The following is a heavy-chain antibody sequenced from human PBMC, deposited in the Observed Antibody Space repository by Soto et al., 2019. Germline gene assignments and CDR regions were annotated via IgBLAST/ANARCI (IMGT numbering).Heavy chain of an antibody. CDR2: ISGPGDST. V-gene: IGHV3-23*01. CDR3: AKGYCSSTSCSFDY. CDR1: GFTFSNFA. Sequence: GSLRLSCAASGFTFSNFAMNWVRQAPGSGLEWVSVISGPGDSTDYADSVKGRFTISRDKSKNTVYLQMNSLRDEDTALYYCAKGYCSSTSCSFDYWGQGTLVTVFS. J-gene: IGHJ4*02. D-gene: IGHD2-2*01.